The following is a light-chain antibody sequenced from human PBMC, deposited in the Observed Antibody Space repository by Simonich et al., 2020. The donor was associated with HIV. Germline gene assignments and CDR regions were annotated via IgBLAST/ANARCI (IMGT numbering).Light chain of an antibody. Sequence: DIVMTQSPDSLAVSLGERATINCKSSKSVLYSSNNKNYLVWYQQKPVQPPKLLLYWSSTRESGVPDRFSGSGSGTDFTLTISSLQAEDVAVYYCQQYYSSPRTFGQGTKVEIK. J-gene: IGKJ1*01. V-gene: IGKV4-1*01. CDR1: KSVLYSSNNKNY. CDR3: QQYYSSPRT. CDR2: WSS.